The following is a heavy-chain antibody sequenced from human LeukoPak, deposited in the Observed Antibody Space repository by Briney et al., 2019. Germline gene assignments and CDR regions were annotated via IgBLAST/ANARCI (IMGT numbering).Heavy chain of an antibody. CDR1: GGSISSYY. CDR3: AKEAAAAAPFDY. V-gene: IGHV4-59*12. J-gene: IGHJ4*02. D-gene: IGHD6-13*01. Sequence: PSETLSLTCTVSGGSISSYYWSWIRQPPGKGLEWIGYIYYSGSTNYNPSLKSRVTISVDTSKNQFPLKLSSVTAADTAVYYCAKEAAAAAPFDYWGQGTLVTVSS. CDR2: IYYSGST.